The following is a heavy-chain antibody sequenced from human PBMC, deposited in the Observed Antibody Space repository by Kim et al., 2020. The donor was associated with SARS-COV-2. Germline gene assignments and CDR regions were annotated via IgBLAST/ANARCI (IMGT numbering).Heavy chain of an antibody. CDR2: INAGNGNT. Sequence: ASVKVSCKASGYTFTSYAMHWVRQAPGQRLEWMGWINAGNGNTKYSQKFQGRVTITRDTSASTAYMELSSLRSEDTAVYYCARAYCSSTSCTNDHFDYWGQGTLVTVSS. CDR1: GYTFTSYA. V-gene: IGHV1-3*01. D-gene: IGHD2-2*01. J-gene: IGHJ4*02. CDR3: ARAYCSSTSCTNDHFDY.